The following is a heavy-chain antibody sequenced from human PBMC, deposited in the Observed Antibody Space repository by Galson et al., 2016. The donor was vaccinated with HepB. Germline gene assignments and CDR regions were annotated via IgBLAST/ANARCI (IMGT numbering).Heavy chain of an antibody. V-gene: IGHV4-59*08. CDR3: ATWYFYGDPPVF. CDR2: VFHSGIT. CDR1: GGTTSDLN. J-gene: IGHJ6*02. D-gene: IGHD4-17*01. Sequence: SETLSLTCSVYGGTTSDLNWSWIRQPPGKELEWIGSVFHSGITKYNPSLQNRDSMSLDTSTYHFSLRFTSVSAADAAVYYCATWYFYGDPPVFWGQGTTVAVS.